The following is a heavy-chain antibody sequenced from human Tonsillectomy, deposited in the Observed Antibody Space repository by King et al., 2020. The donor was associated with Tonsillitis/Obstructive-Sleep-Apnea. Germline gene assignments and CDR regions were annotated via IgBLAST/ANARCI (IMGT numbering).Heavy chain of an antibody. D-gene: IGHD4-23*01. CDR1: GYTFTGYY. V-gene: IGHV1-2*02. Sequence: VQLVESGAEVKRPGASVEVSCKASGYTFTGYYIHWVRQAPGQGLEWMGWINPNIGGTSYEQKFLGRVTMTRDTSISTAYMELSGLRSDDSAVYYCARVQRYSGNSLGVDSWGQGTLVTVSS. CDR3: ARVQRYSGNSLGVDS. CDR2: INPNIGGT. J-gene: IGHJ4*02.